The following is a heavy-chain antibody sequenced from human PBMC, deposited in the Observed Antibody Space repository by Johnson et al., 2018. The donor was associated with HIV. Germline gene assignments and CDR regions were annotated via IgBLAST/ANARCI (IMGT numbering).Heavy chain of an antibody. CDR2: IYYDGTNK. V-gene: IGHV3-33*06. Sequence: QVQLVESGGGVVQPGRSLRLSCAASGFTFSSYAMHWVRQAPGKGLEWVAIIYYDGTNKYYADSVKGRFTISRDNSKNTLSLQMISLRAEDTAMYYCAKARSLLDYGGFDGSDIWGQGTMVTVSS. D-gene: IGHD4-23*01. J-gene: IGHJ3*02. CDR3: AKARSLLDYGGFDGSDI. CDR1: GFTFSSYA.